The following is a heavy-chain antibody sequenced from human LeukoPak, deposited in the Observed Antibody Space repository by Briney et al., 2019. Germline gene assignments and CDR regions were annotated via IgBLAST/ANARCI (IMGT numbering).Heavy chain of an antibody. V-gene: IGHV3-48*03. CDR1: GFTFRSYE. CDR2: ISSSGSTI. J-gene: IGHJ4*02. Sequence: PGGSLRLSCAASGFTFRSYEMNWVRQAPGKGLEWVSYISSSGSTIYYADSVKGRFTISRDNAKNSLYLQMNSLRAEDTAVYYCARYSLQQLPPSYFDYWGQGTLVTVSS. CDR3: ARYSLQQLPPSYFDY. D-gene: IGHD6-13*01.